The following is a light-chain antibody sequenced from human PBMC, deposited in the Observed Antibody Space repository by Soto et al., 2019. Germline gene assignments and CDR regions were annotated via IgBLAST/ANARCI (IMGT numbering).Light chain of an antibody. Sequence: QAVVTQEPSLTVSPGGTVTVTCASNTGAVTSGYYPNWLQQKPGQAPRPLIYSSSSNHSWAPARFSGSLLGGKAALTLSGVRPEYEADYYRLLSDGGAQVFGGGTKLTVL. V-gene: IGLV7-43*01. J-gene: IGLJ2*01. CDR3: LLSDGGAQV. CDR2: SSS. CDR1: TGAVTSGYY.